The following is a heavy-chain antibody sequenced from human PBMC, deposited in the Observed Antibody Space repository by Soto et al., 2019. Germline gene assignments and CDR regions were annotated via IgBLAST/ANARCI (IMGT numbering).Heavy chain of an antibody. Sequence: GGSLRLSCAASGFTFDDYAMHWVRHAPGKGLEWVSGISWNSGSIGYADSVKGRFTISRDNAKNSLYLQMNSLRAEDTALYYCAKDRKVDSSGPYYYYYGMDVWGQGTTVTVSS. CDR2: ISWNSGSI. J-gene: IGHJ6*02. V-gene: IGHV3-9*01. D-gene: IGHD6-19*01. CDR1: GFTFDDYA. CDR3: AKDRKVDSSGPYYYYYGMDV.